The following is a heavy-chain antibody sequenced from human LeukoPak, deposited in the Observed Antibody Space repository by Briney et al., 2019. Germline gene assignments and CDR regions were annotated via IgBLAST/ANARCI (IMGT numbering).Heavy chain of an antibody. V-gene: IGHV4-59*01. J-gene: IGHJ3*01. CDR1: GGSISSFY. CDR2: IYYTGRT. Sequence: SETLSLTCTVSGGSISSFYWSWLRQPPGKGLEWIGYIYYTGRTNYNPSLRSRVTISVDTSKNQFSLKLRSVTAADTAMYYCARISSSNWYNERGAFDVWGQGTMVTVSS. D-gene: IGHD6-13*01. CDR3: ARISSSNWYNERGAFDV.